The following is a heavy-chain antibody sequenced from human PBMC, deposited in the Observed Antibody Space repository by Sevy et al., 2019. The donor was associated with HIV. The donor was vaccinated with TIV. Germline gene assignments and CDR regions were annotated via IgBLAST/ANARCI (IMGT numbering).Heavy chain of an antibody. Sequence: GGSLRLSCAASGFTFSSYEMNWVRQAPGKGLEGVSYIGSSGSPIYYADSGKGRFTISRDNAKNSLYLQMNSLRAEDTGVYYCARDLPGDSRMDVWGQGTTVTVSS. CDR1: GFTFSSYE. V-gene: IGHV3-48*03. CDR3: ARDLPGDSRMDV. D-gene: IGHD3-22*01. J-gene: IGHJ6*02. CDR2: IGSSGSPI.